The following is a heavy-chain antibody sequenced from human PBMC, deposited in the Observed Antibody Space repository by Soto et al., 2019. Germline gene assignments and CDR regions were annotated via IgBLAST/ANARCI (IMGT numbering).Heavy chain of an antibody. CDR3: ARLWGWFGDF. Sequence: QVQLQESGPGLVKPSETLSLTCTVSGGSISSYYWSWIRQPPGKGLEWIGYIYYRGSTNYNPALKSRVTIAVDTSKNQFSLKLSSVTAADTAVDYCARLWGWFGDFWGQGTLVTVSS. CDR2: IYYRGST. CDR1: GGSISSYY. V-gene: IGHV4-59*08. D-gene: IGHD3-10*01. J-gene: IGHJ4*02.